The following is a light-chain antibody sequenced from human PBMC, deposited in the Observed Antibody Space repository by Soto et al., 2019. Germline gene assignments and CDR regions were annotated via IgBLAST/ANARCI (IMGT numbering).Light chain of an antibody. Sequence: DIVMTQSPDSLAVSLGERATINCKSSQSVLFSSNNKNYLAWYQQKPGQPPKLLIYWASTRESGVPDRFSGSGSGTDFILTISSLQAEDVAVYYCQQYYSTLVTFGQGTKVEIK. CDR1: QSVLFSSNNKNY. CDR3: QQYYSTLVT. J-gene: IGKJ1*01. CDR2: WAS. V-gene: IGKV4-1*01.